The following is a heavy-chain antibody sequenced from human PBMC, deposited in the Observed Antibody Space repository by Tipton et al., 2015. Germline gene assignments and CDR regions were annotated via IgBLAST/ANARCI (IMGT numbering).Heavy chain of an antibody. CDR1: GYSFTSYW. Sequence: QLVQSGAEVKKPGESLKISCKGSGYSFTSYWIGWVRQMPGKGLEWMGIIYPDDSDTRYSPSFQGQVTISADKSTSTAYLQWSSLKASDTAVYYCARRLPYFEWSKVYYFDYWGQGSPVTVSS. D-gene: IGHD3-9*01. CDR3: ARRLPYFEWSKVYYFDY. V-gene: IGHV5-51*01. J-gene: IGHJ4*02. CDR2: IYPDDSDT.